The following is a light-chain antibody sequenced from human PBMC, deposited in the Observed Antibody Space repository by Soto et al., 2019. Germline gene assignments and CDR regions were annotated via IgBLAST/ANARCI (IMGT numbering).Light chain of an antibody. V-gene: IGKV3-15*01. Sequence: EIVMTQSPPTLSVSPGERATLSCRASQSVGSNLAWYQQKPGQAPRLLIYSASARATGVPARFSGSGSGTEFTLTISSLQSEDFAVYYCQQYNNWPPWTFGQGTKVEIK. CDR3: QQYNNWPPWT. J-gene: IGKJ1*01. CDR1: QSVGSN. CDR2: SAS.